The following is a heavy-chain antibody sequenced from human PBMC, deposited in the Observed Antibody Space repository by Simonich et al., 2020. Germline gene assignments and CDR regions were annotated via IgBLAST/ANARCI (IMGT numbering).Heavy chain of an antibody. CDR1: GYTFTGYY. D-gene: IGHD7-27*01. J-gene: IGHJ3*02. V-gene: IGHV1-2*02. CDR3: ARGRLTGDKGAFDI. Sequence: QVQLVQSGAEVKKPGASVKVSCKVSGYTFTGYYMHGVRQAPGQGLEWMGWINPHSGGTNYAQKFQGRVTMTRDTSISTAYMELCRLRSDDTAVYYCARGRLTGDKGAFDIWGQGTMVTVSS. CDR2: INPHSGGT.